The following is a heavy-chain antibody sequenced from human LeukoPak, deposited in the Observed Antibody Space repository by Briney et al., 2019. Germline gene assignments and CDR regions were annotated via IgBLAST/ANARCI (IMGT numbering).Heavy chain of an antibody. V-gene: IGHV4-30-2*01. CDR3: ARGGGGYDLNH. D-gene: IGHD5-12*01. J-gene: IGHJ5*02. CDR2: IYHSGST. Sequence: SETLSLTCAVSGGSISSGGYSWSWIRQPPGKGLEWIGYIYHSGSTYYNPSLKSRVTISVDRSKNQFSLKLSSVTAADTAVYYCARGGGGYDLNHWGQGTLVTVSS. CDR1: GGSISSGGYS.